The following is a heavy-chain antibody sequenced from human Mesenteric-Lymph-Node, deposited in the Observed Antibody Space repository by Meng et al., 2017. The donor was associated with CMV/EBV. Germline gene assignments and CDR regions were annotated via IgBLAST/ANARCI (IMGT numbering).Heavy chain of an antibody. CDR2: IHSDGSST. V-gene: IGHV3-74*01. D-gene: IGHD4-11*01. CDR1: GFSFDDYT. CDR3: ARGLQYNWFES. J-gene: IGHJ5*01. Sequence: GGSLRLSCAASGFSFDDYTMHWVRQTPGKGLLWVSRIHSDGSSTAYADSVKGRFTISRDTAKNTLYLQMNSLRAEDTAIYYCARGLQYNWFESWGQGTLVTVSS.